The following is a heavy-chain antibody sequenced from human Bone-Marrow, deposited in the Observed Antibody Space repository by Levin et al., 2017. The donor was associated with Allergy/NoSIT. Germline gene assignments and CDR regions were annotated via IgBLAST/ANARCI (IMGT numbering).Heavy chain of an antibody. CDR3: AREVIPRGSSRQWLPLDWFDP. Sequence: ASVKVSCKASGYSFTHYAIHWVRQAPGQRLEWMGWINPVNGNTKYSQNFQGRVTITKDTSASTVYVELSSLRSEDTAVYYCAREVIPRGSSRQWLPLDWFDPWGQEPWSPSPQ. J-gene: IGHJ5*02. CDR1: GYSFTHYA. CDR2: INPVNGNT. V-gene: IGHV1-3*01. D-gene: IGHD5-12*01.